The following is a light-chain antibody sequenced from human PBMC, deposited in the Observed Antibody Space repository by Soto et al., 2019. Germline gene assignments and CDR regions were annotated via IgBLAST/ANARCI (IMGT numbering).Light chain of an antibody. V-gene: IGLV2-8*01. CDR1: SSDVGGNNY. CDR2: EVT. J-gene: IGLJ2*01. CDR3: SSYAGSNSVK. Sequence: QSVLTQPPSASGSPGQSVAISCTGTSSDVGGNNYVSWYQQHPGKTPKLLVYEVTKRPAGVTDRFSGSKSGHTASRTVSGIQAEYEADYSCSSYAGSNSVKFGGGTQLTVL.